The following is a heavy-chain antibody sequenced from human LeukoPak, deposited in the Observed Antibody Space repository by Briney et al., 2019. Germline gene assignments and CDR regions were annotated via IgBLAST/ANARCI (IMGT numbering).Heavy chain of an antibody. J-gene: IGHJ4*02. CDR1: GFTFSDCT. V-gene: IGHV3-21*01. CDR2: ISSTTTYI. CDR3: IRQYYGSGSFYDF. Sequence: GGSLRLSCAASGFTFSDCTMNWVRQAPGKGLEWVSSISSTTTYIYYADSVKGRFTISRDNAKNSLYLQMNSLRAEDTAVYYCIRQYYGSGSFYDFWGQGALVTVSS. D-gene: IGHD3-10*01.